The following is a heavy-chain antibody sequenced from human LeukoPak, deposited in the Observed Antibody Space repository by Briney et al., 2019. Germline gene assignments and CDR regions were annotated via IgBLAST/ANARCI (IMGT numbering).Heavy chain of an antibody. J-gene: IGHJ6*03. V-gene: IGHV1-2*02. D-gene: IGHD6-13*01. CDR2: INPNSGGT. CDR1: GYTFTGYY. Sequence: ASVKVSCKASGYTFTGYYMHWVRQAPGQGLEWMGWINPNSGGTNYAQKFQGRVTMARDTSISTAYMELSRLRSDDTAVYYCARAPRVWYYYMDVWGKGTTVTVSS. CDR3: ARAPRVWYYYMDV.